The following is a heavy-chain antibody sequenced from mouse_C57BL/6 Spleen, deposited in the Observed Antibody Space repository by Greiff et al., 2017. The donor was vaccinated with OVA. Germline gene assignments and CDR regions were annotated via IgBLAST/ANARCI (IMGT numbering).Heavy chain of an antibody. J-gene: IGHJ4*01. CDR1: GFTFSSYA. CDR2: ISDGGSYT. V-gene: IGHV5-4*03. CDR3: ARGPDYYGRRDYAMDY. Sequence: EVKVEESGGGLVKPGGSLKLSCAASGFTFSSYAMSWVRQTPEKRLEWVATISDGGSYTYYPDNVKGRFTISRDNAKNNLYLQMSHLKSEDTAMYYCARGPDYYGRRDYAMDYWGQGTSVTVSS. D-gene: IGHD1-1*01.